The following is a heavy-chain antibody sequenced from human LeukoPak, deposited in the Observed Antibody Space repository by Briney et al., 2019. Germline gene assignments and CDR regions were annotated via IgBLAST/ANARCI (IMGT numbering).Heavy chain of an antibody. V-gene: IGHV3-64*01. CDR1: GFTFSSYA. Sequence: QPGGSLRLSCAASGFTFSSYAMHWVRQAPGKGLEYVSAISSNGGSTYYANSVKGRFTISRDNSKNTLYLQMGSLRAEDMAVYYCARAWSGYDYWGQGTLATVSS. CDR2: ISSNGGST. D-gene: IGHD3-10*01. CDR3: ARAWSGYDY. J-gene: IGHJ4*02.